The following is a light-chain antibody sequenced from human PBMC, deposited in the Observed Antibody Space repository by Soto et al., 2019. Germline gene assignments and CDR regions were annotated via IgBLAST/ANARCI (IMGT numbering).Light chain of an antibody. V-gene: IGKV1-12*01. CDR2: KAS. Sequence: DIQMTQSPSSVSASVGDRVTISCRASQVISSWLAWYQQKPGKAPKLLIYKASNLQTGVPSRFSGSGSGTDFTLTITNLQPEDFATYYCHQASSFPLSFGGGTKVEIK. CDR1: QVISSW. CDR3: HQASSFPLS. J-gene: IGKJ4*01.